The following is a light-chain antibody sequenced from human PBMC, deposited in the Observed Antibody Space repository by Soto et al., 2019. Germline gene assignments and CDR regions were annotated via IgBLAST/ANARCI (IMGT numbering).Light chain of an antibody. CDR2: GAS. J-gene: IGKJ1*01. CDR3: QQYNNWPRT. Sequence: EIVMTQSPATLSVSPGERATLSCRASQSVSSNLAWYQQKPGQAPRLLIYGASTRATGIPARFSGSGSGTEFTLTISSLQSEDFAVYYCQQYNNWPRTLGQGIKVEIK. V-gene: IGKV3-15*01. CDR1: QSVSSN.